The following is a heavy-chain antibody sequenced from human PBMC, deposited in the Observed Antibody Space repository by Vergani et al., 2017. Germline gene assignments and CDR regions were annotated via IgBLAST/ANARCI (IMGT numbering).Heavy chain of an antibody. V-gene: IGHV1-69*01. Sequence: VQLVESGGGLVQPGGSLRLSCAASGFTFSSYAISWVRQAPGQGLEWMGGIIPIFGTANYAQKFQGRVTITADESTSTAYMELSSLGSEDTAVYYCASTVDIVATHYFDYWGQGTLVTVSS. J-gene: IGHJ4*02. D-gene: IGHD5-12*01. CDR1: GFTFSSYA. CDR3: ASTVDIVATHYFDY. CDR2: IIPIFGTA.